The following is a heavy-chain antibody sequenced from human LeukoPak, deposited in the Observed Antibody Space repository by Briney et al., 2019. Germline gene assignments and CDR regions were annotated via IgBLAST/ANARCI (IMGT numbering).Heavy chain of an antibody. CDR3: TRYLSGGFDS. CDR1: GFTISSSQ. D-gene: IGHD2-15*01. CDR2: INTDGSTT. V-gene: IGHV3-74*01. J-gene: IGHJ4*02. Sequence: PGGSLRLSCAASGFTISSSQMHWVRQAPGKGLVWVSRINTDGSTTSYADSVKGRFTLSRDNAKNTLYLQMNSLRAEDTAVYYCTRYLSGGFDSWGQGTLVTVSS.